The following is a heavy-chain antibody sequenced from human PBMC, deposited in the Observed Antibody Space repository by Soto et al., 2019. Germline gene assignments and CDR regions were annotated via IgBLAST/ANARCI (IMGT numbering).Heavy chain of an antibody. V-gene: IGHV3-15*01. D-gene: IGHD3-3*01. CDR3: LTDPFTDYHNYEGWAH. CDR1: GFTFNNAW. Sequence: EVHLVESGGGLVKPGGSLRLSCAASGFTFNNAWMSWVRQAPGKGLEWVGRIKNKMDGGTADYPAPVKGRFTVSRDDSRNTVYLQMNSLKIEDTAMYYCLTDPFTDYHNYEGWAHWGQGALVTVSS. CDR2: IKNKMDGGTA. J-gene: IGHJ4*02.